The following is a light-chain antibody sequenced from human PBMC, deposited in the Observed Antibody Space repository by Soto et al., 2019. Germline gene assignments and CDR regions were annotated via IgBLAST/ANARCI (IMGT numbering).Light chain of an antibody. J-gene: IGKJ1*01. V-gene: IGKV1-5*03. CDR3: QQYNSYWT. CDR2: KAS. CDR1: QGIGNA. Sequence: DIQVTQSPSSLSASVGDRVTISCRASQGIGNALGWYQQKPGKAPKLLIYKASSLESGVPSRFSGSGSGTEFTLTISSLQPDDFATYYCQQYNSYWTFGQGTKVDIK.